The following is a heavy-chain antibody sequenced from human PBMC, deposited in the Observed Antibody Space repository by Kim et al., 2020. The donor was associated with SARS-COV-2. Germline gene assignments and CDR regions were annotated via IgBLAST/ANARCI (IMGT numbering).Heavy chain of an antibody. D-gene: IGHD3-9*01. V-gene: IGHV4-4*07. CDR2: IYTSGST. J-gene: IGHJ4*02. Sequence: SETLSLTCTVSGGSISSYYWSWIRQPAGKGLEWIGRIYTSGSTNYNPSLKSRVTMSVDTSKNQFSLKLSSVTAADTAVYYCARERYDILTGQYYFDYWGQGTLVTVSS. CDR3: ARERYDILTGQYYFDY. CDR1: GGSISSYY.